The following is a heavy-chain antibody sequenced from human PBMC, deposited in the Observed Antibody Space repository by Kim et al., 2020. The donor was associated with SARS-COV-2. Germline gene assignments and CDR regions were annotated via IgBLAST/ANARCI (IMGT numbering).Heavy chain of an antibody. Sequence: GGSLRLSCASSRFTFSDSAMHWVRQASGKGLEWVGRIRSKVNSYATVYAVSVEGRFTISRDDSKNTAYLQMDSLKTEDTAVYYCARGPPYSESYWDAFDIWGQGTMVTVSS. CDR1: RFTFSDSA. CDR3: ARGPPYSESYWDAFDI. CDR2: IRSKVNSYAT. D-gene: IGHD1-26*01. V-gene: IGHV3-73*01. J-gene: IGHJ3*02.